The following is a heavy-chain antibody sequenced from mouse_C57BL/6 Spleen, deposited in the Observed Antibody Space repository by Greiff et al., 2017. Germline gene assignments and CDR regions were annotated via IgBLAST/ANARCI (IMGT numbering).Heavy chain of an antibody. CDR3: ARTYYYGSSYLDY. D-gene: IGHD1-1*01. Sequence: QVHVKQSGPELVKPGASVKLSCKASGYTFTSYDINWVKQRPGQGLEWIGWIYPRDGSTKYNEKFKGKATLTVDTSPSTAYMELHSLTSEDSAVYFCARTYYYGSSYLDYWGQGTTLTVSS. J-gene: IGHJ2*01. CDR2: IYPRDGST. CDR1: GYTFTSYD. V-gene: IGHV1-85*01.